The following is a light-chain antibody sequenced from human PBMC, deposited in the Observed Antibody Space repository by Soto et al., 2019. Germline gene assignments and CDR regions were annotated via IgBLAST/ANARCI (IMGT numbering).Light chain of an antibody. CDR3: NSYAGSNIV. Sequence: QSALTQPPSASGSPGQSVTISCTGTSSDVGGYNYVSWYQQHPGQAPKLMIYEVYKRPSGVPDRFSGSKSGNTASLTVSGLQAEDEADYYCNSYAGSNIVFGTGTQLTV. CDR1: SSDVGGYNY. J-gene: IGLJ1*01. V-gene: IGLV2-8*01. CDR2: EVY.